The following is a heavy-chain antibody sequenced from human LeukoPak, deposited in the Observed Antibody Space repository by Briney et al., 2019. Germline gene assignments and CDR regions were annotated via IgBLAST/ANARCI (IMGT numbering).Heavy chain of an antibody. V-gene: IGHV1-18*01. CDR2: ISAYNGNT. J-gene: IGHJ5*02. CDR3: ARGGVDCSGGSCPKSWFDP. D-gene: IGHD2-15*01. Sequence: ASVKVSCEASGYTFTSYGISWVRQAPGQGLEWMGWISAYNGNTNYAQKLQGRVTMTTDRSTSTAYMELRSLRSDDTAVYYCARGGVDCSGGSCPKSWFDPWGQGTLVTVSS. CDR1: GYTFTSYG.